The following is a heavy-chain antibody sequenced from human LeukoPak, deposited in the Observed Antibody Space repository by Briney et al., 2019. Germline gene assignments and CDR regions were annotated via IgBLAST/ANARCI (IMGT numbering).Heavy chain of an antibody. J-gene: IGHJ3*02. Sequence: SETLSLTCAVYGGSFSGYYWSWIRQPPGKGLEWIGSIYYSGSTYYNPSLKSRVTISVDTSKNQFSLKLSSVTAADTAVYYCARADSGSPLGAFDIWGQGTMVTVSS. CDR3: ARADSGSPLGAFDI. D-gene: IGHD1-26*01. V-gene: IGHV4-34*01. CDR2: IYYSGST. CDR1: GGSFSGYY.